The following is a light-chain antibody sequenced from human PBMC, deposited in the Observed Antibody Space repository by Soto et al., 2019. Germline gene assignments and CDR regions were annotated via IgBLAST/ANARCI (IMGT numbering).Light chain of an antibody. J-gene: IGKJ1*01. CDR1: QRIGSY. Sequence: DIQMTQSPSSLSASVGDSVTITCQASQRIGSYVNWYQQKPGKAPKLLIYAATNLEEGVPSRFSGSGSGTDFSLSVSGLQPEDFATYYCQQSYSIPVWTFGHGTKVDIK. V-gene: IGKV1-39*01. CDR3: QQSYSIPVWT. CDR2: AAT.